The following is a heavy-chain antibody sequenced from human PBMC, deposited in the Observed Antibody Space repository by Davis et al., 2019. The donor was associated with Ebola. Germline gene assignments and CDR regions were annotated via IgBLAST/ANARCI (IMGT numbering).Heavy chain of an antibody. D-gene: IGHD6-19*01. CDR1: GGTFSSYA. V-gene: IGHV1-69*13. J-gene: IGHJ4*02. Sequence: LVKVSCKASGGTFSSYAISWVRQAPGQGLEWMGGIIPIFGTANYAQKFQGRVTITADESTSTAYMELSSLRSEDTAVYYCARVAYSSGWLQGDYWGQGTLVTVSS. CDR3: ARVAYSSGWLQGDY. CDR2: IIPIFGTA.